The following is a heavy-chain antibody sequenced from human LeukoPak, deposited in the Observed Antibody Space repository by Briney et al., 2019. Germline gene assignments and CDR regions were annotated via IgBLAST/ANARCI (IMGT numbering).Heavy chain of an antibody. CDR2: ISWNSGSI. D-gene: IGHD1-26*01. J-gene: IGHJ4*02. V-gene: IGHV3-9*01. CDR3: AKDRSFGIGGATG. CDR1: GFTFDDYA. Sequence: TGGSLRLSCAASGFTFDDYAMHWVRHAPGKGLEWVSGISWNSGSIGYADSVKGRFTISRDNAKNSLYLQMNSLRAEDTALYYCAKDRSFGIGGATGWGQGTLVTVSS.